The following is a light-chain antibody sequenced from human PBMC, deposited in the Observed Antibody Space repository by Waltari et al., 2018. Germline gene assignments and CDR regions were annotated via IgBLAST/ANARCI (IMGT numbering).Light chain of an antibody. V-gene: IGLV2-14*01. J-gene: IGLJ1*01. CDR1: DSDVGAYDF. CDR2: ELS. Sequence: QSALTQPASVSGSPGQSITISCSGTDSDVGAYDFVSWYQQHPGKAPHLIIYELSNRPSWISNRFSASKSGNTASLTISGLQAEDEADYYCSSYTTSSAPGVFGTGTRVTVL. CDR3: SSYTTSSAPGV.